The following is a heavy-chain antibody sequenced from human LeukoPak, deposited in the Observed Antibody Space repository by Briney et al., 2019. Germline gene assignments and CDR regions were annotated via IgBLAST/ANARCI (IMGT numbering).Heavy chain of an antibody. CDR2: ISSGGGNP. D-gene: IGHD6-25*01. V-gene: IGHV3-21*01. CDR1: GFTFSRYS. Sequence: GGSLRLSCAASGFTFSRYSMNWVRQAPGKGLEWVSIISSGGGNPYYGDSVKGRFTISRDNAKNLLYLHMNSLRVEDTAVYYCATVGSGATGLDSFDYWG. J-gene: IGHJ4*01. CDR3: ATVGSGATGLDSFDY.